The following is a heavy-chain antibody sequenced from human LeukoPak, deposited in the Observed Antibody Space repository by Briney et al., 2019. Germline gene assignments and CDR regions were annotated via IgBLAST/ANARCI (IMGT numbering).Heavy chain of an antibody. CDR3: ARPAYCSSTSCYEEPEYFQH. CDR2: IYPGDSDT. D-gene: IGHD2-2*01. Sequence: NAGESLKISCKGSGYSFTSYWIGWVRPMPGKGLEWMGIIYPGDSDTSYSTSFQSQVTISDDKSLSTAYLQWSSLKASDTAMYYCARPAYCSSTSCYEEPEYFQHWGQGTLVTVSS. V-gene: IGHV5-51*01. CDR1: GYSFTSYW. J-gene: IGHJ1*01.